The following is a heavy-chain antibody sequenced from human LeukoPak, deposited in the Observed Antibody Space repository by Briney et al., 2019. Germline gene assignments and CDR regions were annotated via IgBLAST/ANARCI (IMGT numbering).Heavy chain of an antibody. CDR3: AKGPTRWLILYYFDY. D-gene: IGHD5-18*01. Sequence: GGSLRLSRVASGFTFSSYGMHWVRQAPGKGLEWVAVISYDGSNKYYADSVKGRFTISRDNSKNTLYLQMNSLRAEDTAVYYCAKGPTRWLILYYFDYWGQGTLVTVSS. CDR2: ISYDGSNK. V-gene: IGHV3-30*18. J-gene: IGHJ4*02. CDR1: GFTFSSYG.